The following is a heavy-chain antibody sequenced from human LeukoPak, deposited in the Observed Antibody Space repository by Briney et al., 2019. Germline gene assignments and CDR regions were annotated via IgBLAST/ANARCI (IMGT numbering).Heavy chain of an antibody. J-gene: IGHJ6*03. CDR2: IYYSGST. Sequence: SETLSLTCTVSGGSISSSSYYWGWIRQPPGKGLEWIGSIYYSGSTYYNPSLKSRVTISVDTSKNQFSLKLSSVTAADTAVYYCARARGGVEYPGYYYYMDVWGKGTTVTVSS. V-gene: IGHV4-39*07. CDR1: GGSISSSSYY. CDR3: ARARGGVEYPGYYYYMDV. D-gene: IGHD6-6*01.